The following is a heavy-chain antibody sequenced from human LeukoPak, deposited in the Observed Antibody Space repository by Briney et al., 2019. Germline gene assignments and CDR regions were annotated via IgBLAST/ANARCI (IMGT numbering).Heavy chain of an antibody. CDR1: GFTFSSYA. CDR3: ARDRRDWNYGFDY. J-gene: IGHJ4*02. CDR2: ISYDGSNK. Sequence: GGSLRLSCAASGFTFSSYAMHWVRQAPGKGLEWVAVISYDGSNKYYADSVEGRFTISRDNAKNSLYLQMNSLRAEDTAVYYCARDRRDWNYGFDYWGQGTLVTVSS. D-gene: IGHD1-7*01. V-gene: IGHV3-30-3*01.